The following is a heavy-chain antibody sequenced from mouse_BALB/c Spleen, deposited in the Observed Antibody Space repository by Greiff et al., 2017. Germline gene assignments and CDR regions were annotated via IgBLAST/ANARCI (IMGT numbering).Heavy chain of an antibody. D-gene: IGHD4-1*01. V-gene: IGHV14-3*02. CDR2: IDPANGNT. CDR1: GFNIKDTD. J-gene: IGHJ2*01. Sequence: EVKLQESGAELVKPGASVKLSCTASGFNIKDTDMHWVKQRPEQGLEWIGRIDPANGNTKYDPKFQGKATITADTSSNTAYLQLSSLTSEDTAVYYCARGLGQGDYFDYWGQGTTLTVSS. CDR3: ARGLGQGDYFDY.